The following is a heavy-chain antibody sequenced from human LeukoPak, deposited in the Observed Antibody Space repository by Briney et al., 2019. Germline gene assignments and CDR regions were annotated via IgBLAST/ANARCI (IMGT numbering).Heavy chain of an antibody. CDR3: ARQTGSGLFILP. J-gene: IGHJ4*02. V-gene: IGHV4-39*01. Sequence: SETLSLTCTVSGVSISSSNSYWGWIRQPPGKGLVWIGSIYYSGNTYYNASLKGQVSISIDTSKNQFSLRLTSVTAADTAVHYCARQTGSGLFILPGGQGTLVTVSS. D-gene: IGHD3/OR15-3a*01. CDR1: GVSISSSNSY. CDR2: IYYSGNT.